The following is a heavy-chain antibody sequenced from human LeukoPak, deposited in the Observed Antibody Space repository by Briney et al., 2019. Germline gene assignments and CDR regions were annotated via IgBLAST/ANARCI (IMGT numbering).Heavy chain of an antibody. V-gene: IGHV3-48*01. Sequence: GGSLRLSCVASGFSFSTYNMNWVRQAPGKGLEWVSYIQSRSLTISYGDSVKGRFTISRDDSENMVSLQLNSLRAEDTAVYYCAKAPTGYSSTWFSYWGQGTLVTVSS. CDR1: GFSFSTYN. J-gene: IGHJ4*02. CDR3: AKAPTGYSSTWFSY. CDR2: IQSRSLTI. D-gene: IGHD6-13*01.